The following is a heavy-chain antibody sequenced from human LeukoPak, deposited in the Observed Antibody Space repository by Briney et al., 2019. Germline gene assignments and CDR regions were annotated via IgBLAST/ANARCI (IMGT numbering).Heavy chain of an antibody. V-gene: IGHV3-7*01. D-gene: IGHD4-17*01. CDR1: GFTFSSYW. J-gene: IGHJ4*02. Sequence: PGGSLRLSCTASGFTFSSYWMSWVRQAPGKGLEWVANIKQDGGEKYYVDSVKGRFTISRDNAKNSLYLQMNSLRAKDTAVYYCARLGARQVLDYWGQGTLVTVSS. CDR2: IKQDGGEK. CDR3: ARLGARQVLDY.